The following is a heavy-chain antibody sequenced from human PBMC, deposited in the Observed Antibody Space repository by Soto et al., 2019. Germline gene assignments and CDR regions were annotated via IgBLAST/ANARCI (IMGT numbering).Heavy chain of an antibody. D-gene: IGHD3-3*01. CDR3: AKDRPVYDFWSGYYY. J-gene: IGHJ4*02. Sequence: GGSLRLSCAASGFTFSSYAMSWVRQAPGKGLEWVSAISGSGGSTYYAASVKGRFTISRDNSKNTLYLQMNSLRAEDTAVYYCAKDRPVYDFWSGYYYWGQGTLVTVSS. CDR1: GFTFSSYA. CDR2: ISGSGGST. V-gene: IGHV3-23*01.